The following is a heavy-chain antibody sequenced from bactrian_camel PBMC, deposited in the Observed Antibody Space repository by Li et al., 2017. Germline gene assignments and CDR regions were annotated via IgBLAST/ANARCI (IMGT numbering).Heavy chain of an antibody. Sequence: HVQLVESGGGSVQAGGSLRLSCKASSIGRDSSDCMGWFRQSPGKEREGVAILDRNAYSGYADSVKGRFSISRDNAKNTLYLEMNSLRSEDTALYYCTTGEPGEVAGTGALFGCWARGPRSPSP. J-gene: IGHJ4*01. D-gene: IGHD6*01. V-gene: IGHV3S53*01. CDR1: SIGRDSSDC. CDR2: LDRNAYS.